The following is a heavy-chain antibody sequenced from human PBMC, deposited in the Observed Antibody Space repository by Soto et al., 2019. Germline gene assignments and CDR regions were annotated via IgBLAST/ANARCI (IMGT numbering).Heavy chain of an antibody. J-gene: IGHJ4*02. Sequence: VDLVESGGGVVQPGKSLRLSCTASGFTFTKFAMHWVRRAPGKGLEWVALISGTGDSSEYANSVKGRFTISRDYSKTTVFLQMNSLRAEDTAVYFCAKDNGNYGSGSFSHWGQGTLVTVSS. CDR2: ISGTGDSS. CDR3: AKDNGNYGSGSFSH. D-gene: IGHD3-10*01. CDR1: GFTFTKFA. V-gene: IGHV3-23*04.